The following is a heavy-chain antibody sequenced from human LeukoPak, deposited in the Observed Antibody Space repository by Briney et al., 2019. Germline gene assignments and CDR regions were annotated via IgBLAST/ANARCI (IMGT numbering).Heavy chain of an antibody. CDR3: ARSGGPGTYHQLRYNWFDP. CDR2: ITTISHYI. J-gene: IGHJ5*02. CDR1: GLTLSDYH. V-gene: IGHV3-21*01. D-gene: IGHD3-10*01. Sequence: GGSLRLSCAASGLTLSDYHMNWVRQAPGKGLEWLSSITTISHYIYYAGAVRGRFTISRDNAENSLYLQMNSLRGEDTAVYYCARSGGPGTYHQLRYNWFDPWGQGTLVTVSS.